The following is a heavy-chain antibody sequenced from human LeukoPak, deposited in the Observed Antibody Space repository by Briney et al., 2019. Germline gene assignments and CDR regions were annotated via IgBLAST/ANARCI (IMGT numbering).Heavy chain of an antibody. D-gene: IGHD3-16*01. V-gene: IGHV3-23*01. CDR3: ARGGGLDV. J-gene: IGHJ6*02. CDR2: ISGSGAST. Sequence: GGSLRLSCLTSGFTLSTNAMSWVRQAPGKGLEWISGISGSGASTYYADSVKGRFTISRDDSRNTLYLQMSNLRAEDTAVYFCARGGGLDVWGQGAMVTVSS. CDR1: GFTLSTNA.